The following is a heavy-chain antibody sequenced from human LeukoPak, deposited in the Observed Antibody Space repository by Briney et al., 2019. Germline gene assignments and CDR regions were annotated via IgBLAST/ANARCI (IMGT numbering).Heavy chain of an antibody. CDR2: IYYSGST. Sequence: PSETLSLTCTVSGASINSNSYYWGWIRQPPGKGLEWIGTIYYSGSTNYNPSLKSRVTISVDTSKNQFSLKLSSVTAADTAVYYCARGPPYIVVVTAIGFFDYWGQGTLVTVSS. V-gene: IGHV4-39*07. CDR1: GASINSNSYY. J-gene: IGHJ4*02. D-gene: IGHD2-21*02. CDR3: ARGPPYIVVVTAIGFFDY.